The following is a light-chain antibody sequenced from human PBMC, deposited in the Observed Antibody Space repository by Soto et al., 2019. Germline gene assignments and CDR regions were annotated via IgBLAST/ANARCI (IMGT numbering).Light chain of an antibody. V-gene: IGKV3-11*01. Sequence: EIVLTQSPATLSLSPGERATLSCRASQNVSSSLAWYQQKPGQAPRLLIYDASNRATGIPARFSGSGSGTDFTLTISSLEPEDSAVYYCQQRSNWPLTFGGGTKVEIK. CDR3: QQRSNWPLT. J-gene: IGKJ4*01. CDR2: DAS. CDR1: QNVSSS.